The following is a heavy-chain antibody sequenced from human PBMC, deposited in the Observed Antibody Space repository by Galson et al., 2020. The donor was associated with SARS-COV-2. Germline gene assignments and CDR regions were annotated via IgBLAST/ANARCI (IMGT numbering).Heavy chain of an antibody. V-gene: IGHV4-30-4*01. CDR2: IYYSGST. J-gene: IGHJ1*01. CDR1: GGSISSGDYY. CDR3: ARGNIVVVTAIRELEYFQH. Sequence: ASETLSLTCTVSGGSISSGDYYWSWIRQPPGKGLEWIGYIYYSGSTYYNPSLKSRVTISVDTSKNQFSLKLSSVTAADTAVYYCARGNIVVVTAIRELEYFQHWGQGTLVTVSS. D-gene: IGHD2-21*02.